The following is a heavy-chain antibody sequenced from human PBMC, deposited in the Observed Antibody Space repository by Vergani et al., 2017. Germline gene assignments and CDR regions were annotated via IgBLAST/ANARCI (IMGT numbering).Heavy chain of an antibody. Sequence: VQLVQSGAAVKKPGASVKVSCKASGYTFTGYYMHWVRQAPGQGLEWMGWINPNSGRTNYAHKFQGRVTMTRDTSISTAYMELSRLRSDDTAVYYCARGQLLPTLSFDYWGQGTLVTVSS. D-gene: IGHD6-19*01. V-gene: IGHV1-2*07. CDR1: GYTFTGYY. J-gene: IGHJ4*02. CDR2: INPNSGRT. CDR3: ARGQLLPTLSFDY.